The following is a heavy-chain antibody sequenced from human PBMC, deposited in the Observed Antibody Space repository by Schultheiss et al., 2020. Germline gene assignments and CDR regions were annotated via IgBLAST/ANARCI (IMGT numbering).Heavy chain of an antibody. CDR3: AALPSGEYQMLSWFDP. CDR1: GGSISSYY. J-gene: IGHJ5*02. D-gene: IGHD2-2*01. V-gene: IGHV4-59*08. Sequence: SETLSLTCTVSGGSISSYYWSWIRQPPGKGLEWIGHIYYSGSTKYNPSLKSRVTISVDTSKNQFSLKLSSVTATDTAVYYCAALPSGEYQMLSWFDPWGQGTLVTVSS. CDR2: IYYSGST.